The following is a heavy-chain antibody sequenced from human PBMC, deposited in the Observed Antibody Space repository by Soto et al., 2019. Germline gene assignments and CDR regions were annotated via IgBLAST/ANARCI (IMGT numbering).Heavy chain of an antibody. D-gene: IGHD3-22*01. CDR2: ISGSGGST. Sequence: GGSLRLSCAASGFTFSSYSLRWVRQVPGKGLEWVSSISGSGGSTYYADSVKGRFTVSRDNSKNTLYLQINSLRAEDTAVYYGAVLYDSSGYYYLDYWGQGTLVTLAS. V-gene: IGHV3-23*01. CDR3: AVLYDSSGYYYLDY. CDR1: GFTFSSYS. J-gene: IGHJ4*02.